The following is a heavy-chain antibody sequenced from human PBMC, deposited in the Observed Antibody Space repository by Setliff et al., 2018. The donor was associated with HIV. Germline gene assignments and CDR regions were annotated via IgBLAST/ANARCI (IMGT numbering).Heavy chain of an antibody. CDR2: IYPNGSP. CDR3: ARRFSSGSYYDY. CDR1: GGSINNYY. Sequence: PSETLSLTCTVSGGSINNYYWSWIRQPPGQGLEWIGYIYPNGSPDYPSGNIVYNPSLESRVTMSVDTSRNQFSLKLTSVTAADTAMYYRARRFSSGSYYDYWGQGTLVTVSS. J-gene: IGHJ4*02. V-gene: IGHV4-59*08. D-gene: IGHD1-26*01.